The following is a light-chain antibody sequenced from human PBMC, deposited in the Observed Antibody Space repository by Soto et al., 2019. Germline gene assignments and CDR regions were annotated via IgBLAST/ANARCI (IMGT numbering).Light chain of an antibody. CDR2: SNN. V-gene: IGLV1-44*01. Sequence: QPVLTQPPSASGTPGQRVTISCSGSRSNIGSNTVNWYQQLPGTAPKLLIYSNNQRPSGVPDGFSGSKSGTSASLAISGLQSEDEADYYCAAWDDSLNGPVFGGGTKLTVL. CDR3: AAWDDSLNGPV. CDR1: RSNIGSNT. J-gene: IGLJ2*01.